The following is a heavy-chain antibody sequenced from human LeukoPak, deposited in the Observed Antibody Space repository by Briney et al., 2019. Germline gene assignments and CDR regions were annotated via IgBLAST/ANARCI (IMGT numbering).Heavy chain of an antibody. CDR3: AKDLRQWLVVENWFDP. Sequence: GGSLRLSCAASGFTFSSYAMSWVRQAPGKGLEWVSAISGSGGSTYYADSVKGRFTISRDNSKNTLYLQTNSLRAEDTAVYYCAKDLRQWLVVENWFDPWGQGTLVTVSS. CDR1: GFTFSSYA. CDR2: ISGSGGST. V-gene: IGHV3-23*01. J-gene: IGHJ5*02. D-gene: IGHD6-19*01.